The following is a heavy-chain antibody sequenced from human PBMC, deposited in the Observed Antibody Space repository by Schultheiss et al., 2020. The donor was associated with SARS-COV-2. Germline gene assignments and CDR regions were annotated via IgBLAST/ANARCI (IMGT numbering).Heavy chain of an antibody. V-gene: IGHV3-30*04. Sequence: GGSLRLSCAASGFTFSSYAIHWVRQAPGKGLEWTAVISYDGSNKYYADSVKGRFTISRDNSKNTLYLEMNSLRAEDTAVYYCARSYSNYPEREVYGMDVWGQGTTVTVSS. J-gene: IGHJ6*02. CDR2: ISYDGSNK. CDR1: GFTFSSYA. D-gene: IGHD4-11*01. CDR3: ARSYSNYPEREVYGMDV.